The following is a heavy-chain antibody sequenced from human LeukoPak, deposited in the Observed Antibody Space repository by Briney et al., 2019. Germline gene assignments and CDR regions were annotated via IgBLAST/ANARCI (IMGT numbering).Heavy chain of an antibody. CDR2: IYYSGST. CDR1: GGSISSYY. V-gene: IGHV4-59*01. J-gene: IGHJ3*02. D-gene: IGHD2-21*01. Sequence: SETLSLTCTVSGGSISSYYWSWIRQPPGKGLEWIGYIYYSGSTNYNPSLKGRVTISVDTSKNQFSLKLSSVTAADTAVYYCARDSSCGGDCYDAFDIWGQGTMVTVSS. CDR3: ARDSSCGGDCYDAFDI.